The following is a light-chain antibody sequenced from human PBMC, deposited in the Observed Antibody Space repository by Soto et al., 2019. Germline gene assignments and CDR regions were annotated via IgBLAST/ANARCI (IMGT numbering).Light chain of an antibody. CDR1: SSNIGAGYD. J-gene: IGLJ1*01. CDR3: QSYDNSLSGSYV. V-gene: IGLV1-40*01. Sequence: QSVLTQPPSVSGARGQRVTISCTGSSSNIGAGYDVHWYQQLPGTAPKLLIYGNSNRPSGVPDRFSGSKSGTSASLAITGLQAEDEADYYCQSYDNSLSGSYVFGTGTKVTVL. CDR2: GNS.